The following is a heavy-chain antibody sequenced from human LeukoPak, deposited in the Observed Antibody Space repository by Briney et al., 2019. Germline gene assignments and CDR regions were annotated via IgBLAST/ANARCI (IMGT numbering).Heavy chain of an antibody. CDR1: GFTFDNYP. V-gene: IGHV3-43*02. D-gene: IGHD2-8*02. Sequence: GGSLRLSCAASGFTFDNYPLHWVRQAPGKGLEWVSVISGDGDKTYYADSVRGRFTISRGNTKNSLFLQMDSLTTEDTAFYYCVKDIDTVGTNAFDIWGQGTMVTVSS. CDR2: ISGDGDKT. CDR3: VKDIDTVGTNAFDI. J-gene: IGHJ3*02.